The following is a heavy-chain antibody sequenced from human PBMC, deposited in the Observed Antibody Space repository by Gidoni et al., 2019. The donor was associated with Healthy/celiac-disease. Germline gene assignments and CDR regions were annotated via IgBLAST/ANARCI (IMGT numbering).Heavy chain of an antibody. V-gene: IGHV3-15*01. J-gene: IGHJ4*02. CDR2: IKSKTDGGTT. D-gene: IGHD6-13*01. CDR3: TTVVFYSSSWQYYFDY. CDR1: GFPVSNAC. Sequence: EVQLVESGGGLVTPGGALRLSCAASGFPVSNACVSWVRQAPGKGLEWVGRIKSKTDGGTTDYAAPVKGRFTISRDDSKNTLYLQMNSLKTEDTAVYYCTTVVFYSSSWQYYFDYWGQGTLVTVSS.